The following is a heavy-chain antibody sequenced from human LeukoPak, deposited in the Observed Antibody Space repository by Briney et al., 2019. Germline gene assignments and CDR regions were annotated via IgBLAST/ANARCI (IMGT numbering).Heavy chain of an antibody. CDR3: ARGGIMITFGGLIHRPLDY. CDR1: GYTFNEYE. CDR2: MNPYNGRT. V-gene: IGHV1-8*01. D-gene: IGHD3-16*02. J-gene: IGHJ4*02. Sequence: ASVKVSCKASGYTFNEYEINWVRQATGQGLEWMGWMNPYNGRTAYAQKFQGRVTMTRNTSIGTAYMELSSLRSEDTAVHYCARGGIMITFGGLIHRPLDYWGQGTLVTVSS.